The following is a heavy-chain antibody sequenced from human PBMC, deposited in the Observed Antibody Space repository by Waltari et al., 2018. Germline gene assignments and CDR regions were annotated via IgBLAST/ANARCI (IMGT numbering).Heavy chain of an antibody. V-gene: IGHV5-51*01. CDR1: GYSFTSYW. CDR3: ARPNRPRWLQFDGFDY. Sequence: EVQLVQSGAEVKKPGESLKISCKGSGYSFTSYWIGWVRQLPGKGLEWMGIIYPGDSDTRYSPSFQGQVTISADKSISTAYLQWSSLKASDTAMYYCARPNRPRWLQFDGFDYWGQGTLVTVSS. D-gene: IGHD5-12*01. CDR2: IYPGDSDT. J-gene: IGHJ4*02.